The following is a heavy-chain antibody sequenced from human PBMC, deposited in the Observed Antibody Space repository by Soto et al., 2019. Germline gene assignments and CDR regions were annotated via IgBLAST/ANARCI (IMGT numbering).Heavy chain of an antibody. J-gene: IGHJ6*02. CDR3: ARDRGWQYQLYYYYGMDV. D-gene: IGHD2-2*01. CDR1: GYTFTSYA. V-gene: IGHV1-3*01. Sequence: ASVKVSCKASGYTFTSYAMHWVRQAPGQRLEWMGWINAGNGNTKYSQKFQGRVTITRDTSASTAYMELSSLRSEDTAVYYCARDRGWQYQLYYYYGMDVWGQGTTVTVSS. CDR2: INAGNGNT.